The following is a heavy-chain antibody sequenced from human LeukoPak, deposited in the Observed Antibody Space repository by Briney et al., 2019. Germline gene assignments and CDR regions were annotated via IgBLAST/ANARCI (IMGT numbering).Heavy chain of an antibody. V-gene: IGHV3-30*18. D-gene: IGHD4-23*01. CDR1: GFTFSSYG. J-gene: IGHJ6*04. Sequence: GRSLRLSCAASGFTFSSYGMHWVRQAPGKGLEWVAVISYDGSNKYYADSVKGRFTISRDNSKNTLYLQMNSLRAEDTAVYYCAKVASAVDLYYYYGMDVWGKGTTVTVSS. CDR2: ISYDGSNK. CDR3: AKVASAVDLYYYYGMDV.